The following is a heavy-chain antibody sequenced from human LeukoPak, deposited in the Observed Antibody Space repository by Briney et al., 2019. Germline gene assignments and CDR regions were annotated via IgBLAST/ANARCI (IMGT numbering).Heavy chain of an antibody. Sequence: GRSLTLAWAAAAFTFDNYAIHWVRQAPGNGLEWVSGIIWISGSIGYADFVKGRFTISRDNAKNSLYLQMNSLRAEDTALYYCAKANCGGDCSPDYWGQGTLVTVSS. CDR3: AKANCGGDCSPDY. J-gene: IGHJ4*02. V-gene: IGHV3-9*01. CDR2: IIWISGSI. D-gene: IGHD2-21*02. CDR1: AFTFDNYA.